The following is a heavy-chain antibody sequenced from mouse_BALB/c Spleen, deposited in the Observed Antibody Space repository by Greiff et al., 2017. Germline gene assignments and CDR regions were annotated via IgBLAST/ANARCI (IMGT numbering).Heavy chain of an antibody. Sequence: EVQLVESGGGLVQPGGSMKLSCVASGFTFSSYWMSWVRQSPEKGLEWVAEIRLKSDNYATHYAESVKGKFTISRDDSKSRLYLQMNSLRAEDTGIYYCTTDYYGSRGDWYFDVWGAGTTVTVSS. CDR1: GFTFSSYW. D-gene: IGHD1-1*01. V-gene: IGHV6-6*02. J-gene: IGHJ1*01. CDR3: TTDYYGSRGDWYFDV. CDR2: IRLKSDNYAT.